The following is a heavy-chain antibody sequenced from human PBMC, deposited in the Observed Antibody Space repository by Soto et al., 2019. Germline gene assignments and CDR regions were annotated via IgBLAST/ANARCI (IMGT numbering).Heavy chain of an antibody. CDR2: IIPIFGTA. V-gene: IGHV1-69*01. J-gene: IGHJ6*02. CDR3: ARGGGITGTTPQYYYYGMDV. Sequence: QVQLVQSGAEVKKPGSSVKVSCKASGGTFSSYAISWVRQAPGQGLEWMGGIIPIFGTANYAQKFQGRVTITADESTSTAYMELSSLRSEDTAVYYCARGGGITGTTPQYYYYGMDVWGQGTTVTVSS. D-gene: IGHD1-20*01. CDR1: GGTFSSYA.